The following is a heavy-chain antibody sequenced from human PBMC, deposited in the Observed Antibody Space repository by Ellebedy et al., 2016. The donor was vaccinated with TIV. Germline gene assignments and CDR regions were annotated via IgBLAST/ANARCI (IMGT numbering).Heavy chain of an antibody. V-gene: IGHV3-74*01. CDR2: INTDGSTT. J-gene: IGHJ4*02. CDR3: ARSAYYGGKGYYHDY. CDR1: GFTFSSYW. D-gene: IGHD4-23*01. Sequence: GGSLRLXCVASGFTFSSYWIHWVRQAPGKGLVWVSRINTDGSTTNYADSVKGRFTISRDNAGNTLYLQMNSLRAEDSAVYYCARSAYYGGKGYYHDYWGQGTLVTVSS.